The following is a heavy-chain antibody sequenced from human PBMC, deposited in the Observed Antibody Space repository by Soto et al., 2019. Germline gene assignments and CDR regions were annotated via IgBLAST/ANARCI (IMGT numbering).Heavy chain of an antibody. Sequence: QVQLVQSGAEVKKPGASVKVSCKASGYTFTSYAMHWVRQAPGQRLEWMGWFNAGNGNTKYSQKFQGRVTITRDTSASTAYMELSSLRSEDTAVYYCARAVAGLYGMDVWGQGTTVTVSS. CDR2: FNAGNGNT. J-gene: IGHJ6*02. D-gene: IGHD6-19*01. CDR1: GYTFTSYA. V-gene: IGHV1-3*01. CDR3: ARAVAGLYGMDV.